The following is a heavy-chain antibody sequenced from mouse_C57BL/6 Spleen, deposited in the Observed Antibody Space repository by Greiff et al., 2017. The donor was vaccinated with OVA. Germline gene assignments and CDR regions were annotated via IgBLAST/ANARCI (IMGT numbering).Heavy chain of an antibody. CDR2: INPNNGGT. CDR3: ARRKYYSNYWYFDV. J-gene: IGHJ1*03. D-gene: IGHD2-5*01. Sequence: EVQLQQSGPELVKPGASVKIPCKASGYTFTDYNMDWVKQSHGKSLEWIGDINPNNGGTIYNQKFKGKATLTVDKSSSTAYMELRSLTSEDTAVYYCARRKYYSNYWYFDVWGTGTTVTVSS. CDR1: GYTFTDYN. V-gene: IGHV1-18*01.